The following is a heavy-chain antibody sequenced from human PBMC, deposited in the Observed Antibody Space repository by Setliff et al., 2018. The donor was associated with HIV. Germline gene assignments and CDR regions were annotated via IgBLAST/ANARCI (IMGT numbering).Heavy chain of an antibody. CDR3: ARGADASGYFYREYFQH. J-gene: IGHJ1*01. CDR2: VVPTIHEA. CDR1: GVTFNYSF. D-gene: IGHD3-22*01. Sequence: ASVKVSCKASGVTFNYSFITWVRQAPGQSLEWMGGVVPTIHEATYAQKFQGRVTITADESATTVYMEMSGLTSEDTAIYYCARGADASGYFYREYFQHWGQGTLVTVSS. V-gene: IGHV1-69*13.